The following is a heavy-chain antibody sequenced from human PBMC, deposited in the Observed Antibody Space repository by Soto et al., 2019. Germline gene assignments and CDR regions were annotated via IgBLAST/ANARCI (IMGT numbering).Heavy chain of an antibody. D-gene: IGHD3-22*01. Sequence: QVQMVESGGGVVQPGRSLRLSCAVSGFTFSSYAMHWVRQAPGKGLEWVAVISYGGSNTYFADSVKGRFTISSDKSKNTLYLKMNSLRTEDTAVYYCARDREVTMRSFDYWGQGTLVTVSS. CDR1: GFTFSSYA. CDR2: ISYGGSNT. CDR3: ARDREVTMRSFDY. V-gene: IGHV3-30-3*01. J-gene: IGHJ4*02.